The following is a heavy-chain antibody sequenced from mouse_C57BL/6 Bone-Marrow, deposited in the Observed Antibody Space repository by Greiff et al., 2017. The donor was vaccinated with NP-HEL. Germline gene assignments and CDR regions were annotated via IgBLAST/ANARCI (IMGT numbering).Heavy chain of an antibody. CDR3: ARHRYYGSSLAWFAY. V-gene: IGHV5-6*01. J-gene: IGHJ3*01. Sequence: EVMLVESGGDLVKPGGSLKLSCAASGFTFSSYGMSWVRQTPDKRLEWVATISSGGSYTYYPDSVKGRFTISRDNAKNTLYLQMSSLKSEDTAMYYCARHRYYGSSLAWFAYWGQGTLVTVSA. CDR1: GFTFSSYG. D-gene: IGHD1-1*01. CDR2: ISSGGSYT.